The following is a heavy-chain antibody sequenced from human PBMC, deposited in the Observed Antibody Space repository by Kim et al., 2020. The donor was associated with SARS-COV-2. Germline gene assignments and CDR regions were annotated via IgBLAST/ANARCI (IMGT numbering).Heavy chain of an antibody. CDR2: IYYSGST. D-gene: IGHD6-19*01. J-gene: IGHJ3*02. V-gene: IGHV4-39*01. Sequence: SETLSLTCTVSGGSISSSSYYWGWIRQPPGKGLEWIGSIYYSGSTYYNPSLKSRVTISVDTSKNQFSLKLSSVTAADTAVYYCARSRAYSSGWYGNDAFDIWGQGTMVTVSS. CDR3: ARSRAYSSGWYGNDAFDI. CDR1: GGSISSSSYY.